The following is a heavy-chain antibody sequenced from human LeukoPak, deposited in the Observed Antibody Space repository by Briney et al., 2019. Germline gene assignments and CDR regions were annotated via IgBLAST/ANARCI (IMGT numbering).Heavy chain of an antibody. V-gene: IGHV3-21*01. D-gene: IGHD6-13*01. J-gene: IGHJ4*01. Sequence: GGSLRLSCAASGFTFSSYRMSWVRQAPGKGLEWVASIKQGRSYLYYVDSVKGRFAISRDNAKNSLYLQMNGLRAEDTAVYYWARDAGIAAGGLDDWGQGTLVTVSS. CDR2: IKQGRSYL. CDR1: GFTFSSYR. CDR3: ARDAGIAAGGLDD.